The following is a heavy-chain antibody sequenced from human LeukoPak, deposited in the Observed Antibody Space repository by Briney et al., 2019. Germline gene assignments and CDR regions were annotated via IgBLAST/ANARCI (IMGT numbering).Heavy chain of an antibody. CDR1: GVTRRYDY. V-gene: IGHV3-53*05. CDR2: LYPGGKT. J-gene: IGHJ4*02. CDR3: TRNRVADTTEFAY. Sequence: GGPRPSRAAPGVTRRYDYRGWVRPAPGKGGEFLSALYPGGKTYYADSVKGRFTISSDTSKNTVDVQMTSLRTEDTAIYYCTRNRVADTTEFAYWGQGTRVTVSS. D-gene: IGHD6-19*01.